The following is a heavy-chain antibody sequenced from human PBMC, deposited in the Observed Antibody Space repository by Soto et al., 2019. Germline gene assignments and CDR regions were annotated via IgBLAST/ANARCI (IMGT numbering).Heavy chain of an antibody. J-gene: IGHJ6*04. CDR3: ANPPSGSSMFYYYGMDV. Sequence: PGGSLRLSCAASGFTFSSYAMSWVRQAPGKGLEWVSAISGSGGSTYYADSVKGRFTISRDNSKNTLYLQMNSLRAEDTAVYYCANPPSGSSMFYYYGMDVWGKGTRSPSPQ. D-gene: IGHD1-26*01. CDR1: GFTFSSYA. V-gene: IGHV3-23*01. CDR2: ISGSGGST.